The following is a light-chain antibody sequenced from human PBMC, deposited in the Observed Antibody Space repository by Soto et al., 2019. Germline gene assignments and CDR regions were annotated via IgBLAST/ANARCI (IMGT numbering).Light chain of an antibody. Sequence: EISLTQSPGILSLSPGERASLSCGASQSISSSFLAWYQQKPGQAPRLLIYGASSRATGIPDRFSGTGSETDFTLTISRLEPEDFAVYYCQQYDNSPIAFGQGTRLEIK. CDR3: QQYDNSPIA. V-gene: IGKV3-20*01. CDR1: QSISSSF. J-gene: IGKJ5*01. CDR2: GAS.